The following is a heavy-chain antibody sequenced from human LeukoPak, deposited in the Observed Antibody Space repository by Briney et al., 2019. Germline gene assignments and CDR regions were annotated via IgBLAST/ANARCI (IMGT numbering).Heavy chain of an antibody. V-gene: IGHV3-23*01. CDR3: AKESTRGGSYGY. J-gene: IGHJ4*02. CDR2: ISGSGGST. Sequence: GGSLRLSCTASGLTFGDYAMSWVRQAPGKGLEWVSAISGSGGSTYYADSVKGRFTISRDNSKNTLYLQKSSLRAEDTAVYYCAKESTRGGSYGYWGQGTLVTVSS. CDR1: GLTFGDYA. D-gene: IGHD1-26*01.